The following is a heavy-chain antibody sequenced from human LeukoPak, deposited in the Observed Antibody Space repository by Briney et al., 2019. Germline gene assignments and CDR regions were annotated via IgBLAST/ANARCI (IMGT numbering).Heavy chain of an antibody. Sequence: SETLSLTCTVSGGSISSYYWSWIRQPPGKGLEWIGHIFYSGSTNYNPSLKSRVTISLVMSKNQISLKLSSVTTADTAMYYCARTDDAFHIWGHGTTVTVSS. D-gene: IGHD2-21*02. CDR3: ARTDDAFHI. CDR2: IFYSGST. CDR1: GGSISSYY. V-gene: IGHV4-59*01. J-gene: IGHJ3*02.